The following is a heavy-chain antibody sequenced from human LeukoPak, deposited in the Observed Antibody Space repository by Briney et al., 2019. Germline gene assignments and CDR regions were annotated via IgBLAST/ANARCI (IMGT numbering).Heavy chain of an antibody. V-gene: IGHV4-59*01. CDR3: ARDSGPWGVFDP. CDR2: IYYSGST. D-gene: IGHD3-10*01. Sequence: NASGTLSLTCTVSGGSISSYYWSWIRQPPGKGLEWIGYIYYSGSTNYNPSLKSRVTISVDTSKNQFSLKLSSVTAADTAVYYCARDSGPWGVFDPWGQGTLVTVSS. J-gene: IGHJ5*02. CDR1: GGSISSYY.